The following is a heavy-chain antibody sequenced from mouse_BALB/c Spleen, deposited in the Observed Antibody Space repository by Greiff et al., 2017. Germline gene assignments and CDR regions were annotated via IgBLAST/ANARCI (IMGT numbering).Heavy chain of an antibody. CDR1: GYSITSGYY. D-gene: IGHD1-1*01. Sequence: VQLQQSGPGLVKPSQSLSLTCSVTGYSITSGYYWNWIRQFPGNKLEWMGYISYDGSNNYNPSLKNRISITRDTSKNQFFLKLNSVTTEDTATYYCAREGGSSSWFAYWGQGTLVTVSA. J-gene: IGHJ3*01. CDR2: ISYDGSN. V-gene: IGHV3-6*02. CDR3: AREGGSSSWFAY.